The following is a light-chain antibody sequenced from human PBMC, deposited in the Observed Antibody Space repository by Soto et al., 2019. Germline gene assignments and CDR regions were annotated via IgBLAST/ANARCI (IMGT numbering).Light chain of an antibody. CDR3: QQLKRYPLS. V-gene: IGKV1-9*01. CDR1: QGISSY. Sequence: IQLTQSQSSLSASVGDRVTITCRDSQGISSYLAWYQQKPGKVPKLLISAASTLQSGVPSRFSGSGSGTEFTLTISSLQPEDFATYYWQQLKRYPLSFGGGTKVEIK. J-gene: IGKJ4*01. CDR2: AAS.